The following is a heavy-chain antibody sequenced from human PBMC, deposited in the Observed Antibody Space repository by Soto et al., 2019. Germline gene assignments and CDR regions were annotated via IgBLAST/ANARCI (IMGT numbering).Heavy chain of an antibody. V-gene: IGHV3-23*04. CDR1: GFTLSNFA. D-gene: IGHD4-17*01. CDR2: VSGAGITT. CDR3: EKGRLRGLDNGNFDY. J-gene: IGHJ4*02. Sequence: EVQLAESGGDLVKPGGSLRLSCAASGFTLSNFAMSWVRQAPGKGLEWVSVVSGAGITTKYAAAVKGRFTVSRDNSKNTLSLQMGSLRAEDTGIYYCEKGRLRGLDNGNFDYWGQGTLVTVSS.